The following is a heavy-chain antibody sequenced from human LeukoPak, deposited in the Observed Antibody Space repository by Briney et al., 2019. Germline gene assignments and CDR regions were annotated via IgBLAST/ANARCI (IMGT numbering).Heavy chain of an antibody. D-gene: IGHD5-18*01. CDR1: GYSFNTYW. CDR3: ARRADMVSADY. V-gene: IGHV5-51*01. CDR2: IYPGDSDT. Sequence: GESLKISCKGSGYSFNTYWIGGGRPMPGKVLEWMGIIYPGDSDTKYSPSFQGQVTISADKSISTAYLQWSSLKASDTAMYYCARRADMVSADYWGQGTLVTVSS. J-gene: IGHJ4*02.